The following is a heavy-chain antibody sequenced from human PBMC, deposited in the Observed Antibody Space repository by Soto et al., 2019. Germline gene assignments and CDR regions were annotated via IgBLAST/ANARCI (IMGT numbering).Heavy chain of an antibody. CDR3: AKKIMGYAAHSDSLDV. J-gene: IGHJ6*01. CDR2: ISYDGDHK. V-gene: IGHV3-30*18. D-gene: IGHD5-12*01. Sequence: QVHLVESGGGMVQPGGSLRLSCTPSGFTFRNYGLLWVRQAPGKGLEWVALISYDGDHKYYPDSARGRFTVSRDNFNNMLYLQMDSLTPEDTAVDYCAKKIMGYAAHSDSLDVWCQVTTVTDST. CDR1: GFTFRNYG.